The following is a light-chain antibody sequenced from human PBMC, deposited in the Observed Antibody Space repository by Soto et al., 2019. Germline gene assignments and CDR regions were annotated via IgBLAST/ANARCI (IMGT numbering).Light chain of an antibody. V-gene: IGKV3-15*01. J-gene: IGKJ5*01. CDR3: QQNLKWPPIT. CDR1: QSISDT. Sequence: EIVMTQSPVTLSVSPGGIANLPCRPSQSISDTLAWYHQKPGQAPRLPIYGAPTRATGIPARFSGSGSGTEFTLTTSSLQSEDLAVYYWQQNLKWPPITSGQGTRLEI. CDR2: GAP.